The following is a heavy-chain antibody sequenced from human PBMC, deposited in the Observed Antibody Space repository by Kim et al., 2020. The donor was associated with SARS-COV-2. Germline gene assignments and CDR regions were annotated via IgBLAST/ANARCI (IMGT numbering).Heavy chain of an antibody. J-gene: IGHJ4*02. CDR1: GDSISSYY. Sequence: SETLSLTCTVSGDSISSYYWSWIRQPPGKGLEWIGYVYYSGSTNYNPSLKSRVTISVDTSKNQFSLKLSSVTAADTAVYYCASGYSSGWYLYWGQGTLVT. CDR3: ASGYSSGWYLY. CDR2: VYYSGST. V-gene: IGHV4-59*13. D-gene: IGHD6-19*01.